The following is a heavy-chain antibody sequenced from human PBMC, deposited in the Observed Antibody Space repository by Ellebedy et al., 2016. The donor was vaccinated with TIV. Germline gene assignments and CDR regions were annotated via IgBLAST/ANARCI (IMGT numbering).Heavy chain of an antibody. CDR3: AKDHLRSYEHDAFDI. CDR1: GFTFSSYA. CDR2: ISGSGGST. D-gene: IGHD5-12*01. J-gene: IGHJ3*02. Sequence: GGSLRLXXAASGFTFSSYAMSWVRQAPGKGLEWVSAISGSGGSTYYADSVKGRFTISRDNSKNTLYLQMNSLRAEDTAVYYCAKDHLRSYEHDAFDIWGQGTMVTVSS. V-gene: IGHV3-23*01.